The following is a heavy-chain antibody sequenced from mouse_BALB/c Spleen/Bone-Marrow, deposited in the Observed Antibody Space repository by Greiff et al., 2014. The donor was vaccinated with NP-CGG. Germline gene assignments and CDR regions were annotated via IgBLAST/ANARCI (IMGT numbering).Heavy chain of an antibody. CDR1: GYTFSSYW. CDR2: ILPGSGST. CDR3: ARGIDYYAMDY. J-gene: IGHJ4*01. Sequence: QVQLKQSGAELMKPGASVKISCKATGYTFSSYWIEWVKQGPGHGLEWIGEILPGSGSTNYNEKFKGKATFTADTSSNTAYMQLSSLTSEDSAVYYCARGIDYYAMDYWGQGTSVTVSS. V-gene: IGHV1-9*01.